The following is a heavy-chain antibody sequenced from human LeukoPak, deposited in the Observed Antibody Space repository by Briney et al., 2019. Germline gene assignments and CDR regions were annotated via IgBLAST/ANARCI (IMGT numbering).Heavy chain of an antibody. Sequence: GASVKVSCKASGYTFTSYGISWVRQAPGQGLEWMGRIIPMLGRTNYAQKFQGRVTITADKSTSTAYMELNTLGSDDTAVYYCARKGETTGGAFDYWGQGTQVIVSS. CDR3: ARKGETTGGAFDY. D-gene: IGHD4-17*01. CDR2: IIPMLGRT. V-gene: IGHV1-69*04. CDR1: GYTFTSYG. J-gene: IGHJ4*02.